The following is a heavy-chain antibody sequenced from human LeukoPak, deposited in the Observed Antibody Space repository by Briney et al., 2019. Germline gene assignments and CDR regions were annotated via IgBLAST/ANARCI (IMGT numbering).Heavy chain of an antibody. CDR2: VNHSGTT. J-gene: IGHJ4*02. Sequence: SETLSLTCAVYGGSLSGYYWSWIRQTPGKGLEWIGEVNHSGTTSYNPSLKSRVTMSVDTSKNQFSLKLNSVTAADTAVYYCAYGSNSAADHWGQGTLVTVSS. D-gene: IGHD4-23*01. V-gene: IGHV4-34*01. CDR1: GGSLSGYY. CDR3: AYGSNSAADH.